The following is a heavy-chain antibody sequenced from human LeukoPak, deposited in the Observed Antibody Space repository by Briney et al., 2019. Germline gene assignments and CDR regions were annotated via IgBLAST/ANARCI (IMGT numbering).Heavy chain of an antibody. CDR1: GFTVRSNY. D-gene: IGHD6-19*01. J-gene: IGHJ4*02. V-gene: IGHV3-66*01. Sequence: GGSLRLSCAASGFTVRSNYMSWVRQAPGKGLEWVSVIYDGGSTYYADSVKGRFTISRDNSKNALYLQMNSLRAEDTAVYYCARDSPYSSGSFDFWGQGTLVTVSS. CDR3: ARDSPYSSGSFDF. CDR2: IYDGGST.